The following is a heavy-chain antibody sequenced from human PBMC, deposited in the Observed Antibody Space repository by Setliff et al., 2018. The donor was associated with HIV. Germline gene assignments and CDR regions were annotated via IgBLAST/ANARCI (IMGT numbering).Heavy chain of an antibody. Sequence: SETLSLTCTVSGGSLSRTSYYWGWIRQPPGKGLEWLGTIYFTGSAYYNPSLKSRVTISVDTSKNQFSLKLSSVTAADTAVYYCARRRDGSSWYRGYFDYWCQGTLVTVSS. CDR1: GGSLSRTSYY. CDR3: ARRRDGSSWYRGYFDY. J-gene: IGHJ4*02. D-gene: IGHD6-13*01. V-gene: IGHV4-39*01. CDR2: IYFTGSA.